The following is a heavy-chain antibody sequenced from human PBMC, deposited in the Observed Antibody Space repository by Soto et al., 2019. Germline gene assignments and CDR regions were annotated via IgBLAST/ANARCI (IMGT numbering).Heavy chain of an antibody. J-gene: IGHJ4*02. CDR1: GGSISSYY. Sequence: PSETLSLTCTVSGGSISSYYWSWIRQPPGKGLECIGYIYYSGSTYYNPSLKSRVTISVDTSKNQFSLKLSSVTAADTAVYYCARRYGGNLDYWGQGTLVTVSS. CDR3: ARRYGGNLDY. CDR2: IYYSGST. V-gene: IGHV4-59*08. D-gene: IGHD1-26*01.